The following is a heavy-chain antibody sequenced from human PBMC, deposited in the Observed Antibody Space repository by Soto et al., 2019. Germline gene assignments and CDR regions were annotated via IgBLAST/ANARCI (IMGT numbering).Heavy chain of an antibody. CDR1: GFTFSSYA. V-gene: IGHV3-23*01. CDR2: ISGSGGST. J-gene: IGHJ5*02. D-gene: IGHD5-12*01. Sequence: EVQLLESGGGLVQPGGSLRLSCAASGFTFSSYAMSWVRQAPGKGLEWVSAISGSGGSTYYADSVKGRFTISRDHSKKTRFYEMNSLRAEGTAVYYWAKRAVVLRGFGFSSWFDPWGQGSLVTASS. CDR3: AKRAVVLRGFGFSSWFDP.